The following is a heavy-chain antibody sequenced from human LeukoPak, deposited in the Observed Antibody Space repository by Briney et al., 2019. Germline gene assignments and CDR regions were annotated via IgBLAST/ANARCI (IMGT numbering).Heavy chain of an antibody. D-gene: IGHD3-22*01. CDR3: ARVSQTPAYYYTSGYYYHGY. Sequence: GASVKVSCKASGYTFTGYYMHWVRQAPGQGLEWMGWMNPNSGNTGFAQKFQGRVTMTRDTSINTAYMELSNLRSEDTAVYYCARVSQTPAYYYTSGYYYHGYWGQGTRVTVSS. V-gene: IGHV1-8*02. J-gene: IGHJ4*02. CDR1: GYTFTGYY. CDR2: MNPNSGNT.